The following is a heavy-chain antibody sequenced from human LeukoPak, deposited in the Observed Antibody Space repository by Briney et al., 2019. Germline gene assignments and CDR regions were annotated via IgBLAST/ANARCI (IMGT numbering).Heavy chain of an antibody. CDR1: GGSISSSSSY. Sequence: SETLSLTCTVSGGSISSSSSYWGWIRQPPGKGLEWIGSISYSGSTYYNPSLKSRVTISVDTSKNQFSLKLSSVTAADTAVYYCARGPSREYYYDSSGYYYFDYWGQGTLVTVSS. D-gene: IGHD3-22*01. J-gene: IGHJ4*02. CDR3: ARGPSREYYYDSSGYYYFDY. V-gene: IGHV4-39*07. CDR2: ISYSGST.